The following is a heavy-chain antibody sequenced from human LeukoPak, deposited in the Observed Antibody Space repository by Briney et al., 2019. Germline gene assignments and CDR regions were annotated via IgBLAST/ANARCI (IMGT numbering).Heavy chain of an antibody. V-gene: IGHV3-23*01. Sequence: GGSLRLSCAASGFTFSTFAMYWVRQAPGKGPEWVSGISANGGSSTYADSVRGRFTSSRDNSRNTLYLQMSSLRVGDTATYYCTKSTDYWYYGMDVWGQGTTVTVSS. CDR3: TKSTDYWYYGMDV. CDR2: ISANGGSS. J-gene: IGHJ6*02. D-gene: IGHD2-8*02. CDR1: GFTFSTFA.